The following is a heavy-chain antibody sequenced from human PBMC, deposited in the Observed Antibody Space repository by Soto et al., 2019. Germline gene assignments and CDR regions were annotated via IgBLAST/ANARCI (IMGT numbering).Heavy chain of an antibody. D-gene: IGHD5-12*01. J-gene: IGHJ4*02. CDR3: ARGGHSGYDFDY. Sequence: SETLSLTCTVSGGSISNHYWSWIRQPPGKGLEWIGYIYYNGNTNYNPPLKSRVTMSVDTSKNQISLKLSSVTAADTAVYYCARGGHSGYDFDYWGQGTLVTVSS. CDR1: GGSISNHY. V-gene: IGHV4-59*11. CDR2: IYYNGNT.